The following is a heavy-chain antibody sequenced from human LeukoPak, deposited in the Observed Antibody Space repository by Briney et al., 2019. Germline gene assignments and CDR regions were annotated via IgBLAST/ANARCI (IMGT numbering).Heavy chain of an antibody. V-gene: IGHV3-49*03. CDR1: GFTLGDYA. CDR3: TRDRHGDYERNDY. CDR2: IRSKAYGGTT. J-gene: IGHJ4*02. Sequence: GGSLRLSCTASGFTLGDYAMSWFRQAPGEGREWVGFIRSKAYGGTTEYAASVKGRFTISRDDSKSIAYLQMNSLKTEDTAVYYCTRDRHGDYERNDYWGQGTLVTVSS. D-gene: IGHD4-17*01.